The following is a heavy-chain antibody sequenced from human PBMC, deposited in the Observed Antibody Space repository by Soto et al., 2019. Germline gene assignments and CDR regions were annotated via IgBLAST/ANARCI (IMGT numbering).Heavy chain of an antibody. D-gene: IGHD3-16*01. CDR3: TRGWGRYESVWGTPYYYYYGMDV. CDR2: INHSGST. CDR1: GGSFSTYY. Sequence: SETLSLTCAVHGGSFSTYYGSWIRQPPGKGLEWIGEINHSGSTNYNPSLKGRVSISVDTSKNQFSLKVTSVTAADTAVYYCTRGWGRYESVWGTPYYYYYGMDVWGQGTTVTVSS. V-gene: IGHV4-34*01. J-gene: IGHJ6*02.